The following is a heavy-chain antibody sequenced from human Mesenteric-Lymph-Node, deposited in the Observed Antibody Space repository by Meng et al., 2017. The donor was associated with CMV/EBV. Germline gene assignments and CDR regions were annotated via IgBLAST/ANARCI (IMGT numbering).Heavy chain of an antibody. V-gene: IGHV3-48*03. D-gene: IGHD2-15*01. CDR2: ISSSSSTI. J-gene: IGHJ3*02. Sequence: GESLKISCVASGFSFSIYEMNWVRQAPGKGLEWVSYISSSSSTIYYADSVKGRFTISRDNAKNSLYLQMNSPRAEDTAVYYCATEVLSFDIWGQGTMVTVSS. CDR1: GFSFSIYE. CDR3: ATEVLSFDI.